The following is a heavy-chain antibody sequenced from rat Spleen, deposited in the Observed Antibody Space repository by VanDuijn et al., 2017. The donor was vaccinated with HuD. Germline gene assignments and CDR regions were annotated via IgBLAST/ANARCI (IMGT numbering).Heavy chain of an antibody. CDR2: ITNSGGST. V-gene: IGHV5S13*01. D-gene: IGHD4-3*01. J-gene: IGHJ2*01. CDR3: AVSGYGY. CDR1: GFTFSNYG. Sequence: EVQLVESGGGLVQPGRSLKLSCAASGFTFSNYGMAWVRQAPTKGLEWVASITNSGGSTYYRDSVKGRFTISRDNAKSTLYLQMNSLRSEDTATYYCAVSGYGYWGQGLMVTVSS.